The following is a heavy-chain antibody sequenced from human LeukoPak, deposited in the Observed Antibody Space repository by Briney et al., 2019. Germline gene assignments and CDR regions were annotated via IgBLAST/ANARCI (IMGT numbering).Heavy chain of an antibody. CDR2: IIPIFGIA. J-gene: IGHJ4*02. CDR1: GGTFSSYA. CDR3: AREDCSGGSCYSDWAY. V-gene: IGHV1-69*04. D-gene: IGHD2-15*01. Sequence: GASVKVSCKASGGTFSSYAISWVRQAPGPGLEWMGRIIPIFGIANYAQKFQGRVTITEDKSTSTAYMELSSLRSEDAAVYYCAREDCSGGSCYSDWAYWGQGTLVTVSS.